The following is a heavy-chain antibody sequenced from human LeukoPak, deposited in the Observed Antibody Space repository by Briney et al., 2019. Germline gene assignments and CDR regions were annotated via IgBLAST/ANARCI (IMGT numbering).Heavy chain of an antibody. CDR1: GLTFHNTW. J-gene: IGHJ3*01. Sequence: GGSLRLSCAASGLTFHNTWMHWVRQAPGKGLVWVSRIISDGITTTYADSVKGRFTISRDNAKNTLYLQMNSLRADDTAVYYCAADGEYAFLVWGQGTMVTVSS. CDR2: IISDGITT. CDR3: AADGEYAFLV. V-gene: IGHV3-74*01. D-gene: IGHD2/OR15-2a*01.